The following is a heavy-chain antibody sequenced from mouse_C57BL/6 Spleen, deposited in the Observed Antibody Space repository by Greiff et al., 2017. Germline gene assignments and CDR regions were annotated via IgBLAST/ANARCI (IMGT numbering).Heavy chain of an antibody. Sequence: EVQGVESGGDLVKPGGSLKLSCAASGFTFSSYGMSWVRQTPDKRLEWVATISSGGSYTYYPDSVKGRFTISRDNAKNHLYLQMSSLKSEDTAMYYCAREGGGSTMVSYFDYWGQGTTLTVSS. CDR2: ISSGGSYT. J-gene: IGHJ2*01. CDR3: AREGGGSTMVSYFDY. D-gene: IGHD2-1*01. V-gene: IGHV5-6*01. CDR1: GFTFSSYG.